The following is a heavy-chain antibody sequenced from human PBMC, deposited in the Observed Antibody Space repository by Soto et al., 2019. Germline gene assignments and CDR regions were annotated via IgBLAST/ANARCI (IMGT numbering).Heavy chain of an antibody. CDR1: GFTFSSYG. V-gene: IGHV3-30*03. J-gene: IGHJ4*02. D-gene: IGHD6-19*01. CDR3: ASLHSSGWYYFDY. Sequence: GGSLRLSCAASGFTFSSYGMHWVRQAPGKGLEWVAVISYDGSNKYYADSVKGRFTISRDNSKNTLYLQMNSLRAEDTAVYYCASLHSSGWYYFDYWGQGTLVTVSS. CDR2: ISYDGSNK.